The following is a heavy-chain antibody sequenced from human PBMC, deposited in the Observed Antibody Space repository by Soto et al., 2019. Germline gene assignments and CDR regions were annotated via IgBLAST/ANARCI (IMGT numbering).Heavy chain of an antibody. J-gene: IGHJ4*02. CDR1: GFTFSSYA. Sequence: EVQLLESGGGSVQPGGSLRLSCAASGFTFSSYAMHWVRRPPGKGLEWVSSISGSGGTAYYADSVKGRFSISRDSLVNTLYLQMNSLRAEDTAVDYCAKGRGQNWNFDYWGQRTLVTVSP. CDR3: AKGRGQNWNFDY. D-gene: IGHD1-1*01. CDR2: ISGSGGTA. V-gene: IGHV3-23*01.